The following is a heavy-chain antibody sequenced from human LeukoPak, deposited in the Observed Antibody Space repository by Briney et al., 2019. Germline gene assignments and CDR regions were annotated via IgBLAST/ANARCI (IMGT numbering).Heavy chain of an antibody. CDR2: ISSSSSYI. V-gene: IGHV3-21*01. D-gene: IGHD6-19*01. CDR1: GFTFSNAW. J-gene: IGHJ6*03. Sequence: GGSLRLSCAASGFTFSNAWMSWVRQAPGKGLEWVSSISSSSSYIYYADSVKGRFTISRDNAKNSLYLQMNSLRAEDTAVYYCARLGSGWSDFYYYYYYYMDVWGKGTTVTVSS. CDR3: ARLGSGWSDFYYYYYYYMDV.